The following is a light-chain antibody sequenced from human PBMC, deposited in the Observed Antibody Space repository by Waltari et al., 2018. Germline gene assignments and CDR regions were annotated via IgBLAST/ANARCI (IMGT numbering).Light chain of an antibody. CDR3: EQYSGFPRT. J-gene: IGKJ2*01. Sequence: DIVMTQSPDSLAVSLGERVTINCKSSQSVFYSSNNKNYLAWYQQRPGQSPKLLLYWASAGTSGVPDRCGGGGSGTDCTLIISIVQAEDVAVYYCEQYSGFPRTFGQGTKVEI. CDR2: WAS. CDR1: QSVFYSSNNKNY. V-gene: IGKV4-1*01.